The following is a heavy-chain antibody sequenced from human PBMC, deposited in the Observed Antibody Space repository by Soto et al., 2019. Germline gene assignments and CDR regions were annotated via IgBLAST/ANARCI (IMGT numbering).Heavy chain of an antibody. J-gene: IGHJ6*02. CDR1: GGTFSSYA. CDR2: IIPIFGTA. CDR3: ARDRGMVGAITSSVDV. D-gene: IGHD1-26*01. Sequence: SVKVSCKASGGTFSSYAISWVRQAPGQGLEWMGGIIPIFGTANYAQKFQGRVTITADKSTSTAYMELSSLRSEDTAVYYCARDRGMVGAITSSVDVWGQGTTVTVSS. V-gene: IGHV1-69*06.